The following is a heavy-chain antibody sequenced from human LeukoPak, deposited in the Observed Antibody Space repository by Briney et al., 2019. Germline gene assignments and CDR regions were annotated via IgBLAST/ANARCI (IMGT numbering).Heavy chain of an antibody. CDR3: AKGDRYSSNWHPWYFDL. CDR2: ISGSGGST. V-gene: IGHV3-23*01. J-gene: IGHJ2*01. Sequence: AGGSLRLSCAASRFTFSDYAMSWVRQVPGKGLEWVSGISGSGGSTYYADSVKGRFTISRDNSKYTLYLQMNSLRAEDTAVYYCAKGDRYSSNWHPWYFDLWGRGTLVTVSS. CDR1: RFTFSDYA. D-gene: IGHD6-13*01.